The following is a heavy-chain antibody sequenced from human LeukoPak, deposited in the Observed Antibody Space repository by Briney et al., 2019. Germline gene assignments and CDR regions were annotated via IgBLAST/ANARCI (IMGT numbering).Heavy chain of an antibody. J-gene: IGHJ3*02. CDR3: AADSSGNDAFDI. D-gene: IGHD6-25*01. V-gene: IGHV1-58*02. Sequence: GTSVKVSCKASGFTFSISAMQWVRQARGQRLEWIGWIVVGSGNTNYAQKFQERVTITRDMSTSTVYMELSSLRSEDTAVYYCAADSSGNDAFDIWGQGTMVTVSS. CDR1: GFTFSISA. CDR2: IVVGSGNT.